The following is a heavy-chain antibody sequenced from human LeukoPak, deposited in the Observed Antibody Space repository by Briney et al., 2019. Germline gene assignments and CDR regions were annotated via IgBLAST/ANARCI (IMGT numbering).Heavy chain of an antibody. D-gene: IGHD7-27*01. CDR2: IKTDGSEI. J-gene: IGHJ4*02. CDR1: LFTLRNYW. V-gene: IGHV3-7*01. CDR3: AREGTLRAHWDPFDF. Sequence: PGWALTLSCPASLFTLRNYWMSWVRQPAATGQEWVVTIKTDGSEIYYLDSVKGRFTLSRHNAGNSVYLQMNSLRGEGTAVYYCAREGTLRAHWDPFDFWGQGTLVTVSS.